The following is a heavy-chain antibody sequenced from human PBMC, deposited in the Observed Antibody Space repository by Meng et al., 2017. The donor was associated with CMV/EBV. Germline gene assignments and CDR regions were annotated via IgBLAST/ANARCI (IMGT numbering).Heavy chain of an antibody. CDR1: GFTFSSYS. CDR2: ISSSSSYI. J-gene: IGHJ4*02. CDR3: AKDLRQSHYFDY. Sequence: GGSLRLSCAASGFTFSSYSMNWVRQAPGKGLEWVSSISSSSSYIYYADSVKGRFTISRDNAKNSLYLQMNSLRAEDTAVYYCAKDLRQSHYFDYWGQGTLVTVSS. V-gene: IGHV3-21*01.